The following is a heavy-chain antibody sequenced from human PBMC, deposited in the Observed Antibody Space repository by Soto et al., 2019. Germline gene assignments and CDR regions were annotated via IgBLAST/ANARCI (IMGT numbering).Heavy chain of an antibody. CDR2: INVGNGNI. V-gene: IGHV1-3*01. CDR1: GYTFANYA. J-gene: IGHJ6*01. CDR3: ERSEQYYYDSSGYYYTSGYSYYGMEV. D-gene: IGHD3-22*01. Sequence: ASVKVSCKASGYTFANYAMHWVRQARGQRLEWMGWINVGNGNIKYSQKFKGRVTITRDTSATTAYMELSSLRSEDTAVYYCERSEQYYYDSSGYYYTSGYSYYGMEVWGQGTTDKVSS.